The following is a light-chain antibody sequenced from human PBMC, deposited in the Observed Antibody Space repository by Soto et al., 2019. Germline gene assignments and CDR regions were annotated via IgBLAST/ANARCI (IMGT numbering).Light chain of an antibody. J-gene: IGKJ5*01. Sequence: DIQLTQSPSFLSASVGDRVTITCRASQGISSYLAWYQQKPGKAPKLLIYAASTLQSGVPSRFSGRGSGTEFTLTISSLQPEDFATYYFQQLNSYPCTFGQGTRLEI. CDR2: AAS. CDR3: QQLNSYPCT. V-gene: IGKV1-9*01. CDR1: QGISSY.